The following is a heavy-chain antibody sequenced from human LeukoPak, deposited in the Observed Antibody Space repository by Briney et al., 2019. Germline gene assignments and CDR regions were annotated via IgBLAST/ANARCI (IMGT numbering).Heavy chain of an antibody. J-gene: IGHJ5*02. Sequence: ASVKVSCKASGYTFTSYDINWVRQAPGQGLEWMGWINPNSGGTNYAQKFQGRVTMTRDTSISTAYMELSRLRSDDTAVYYCARDRRGYSYGFRPYNWFDPWGQGTLVTVSS. CDR1: GYTFTSYD. V-gene: IGHV1-2*02. CDR2: INPNSGGT. CDR3: ARDRRGYSYGFRPYNWFDP. D-gene: IGHD5-18*01.